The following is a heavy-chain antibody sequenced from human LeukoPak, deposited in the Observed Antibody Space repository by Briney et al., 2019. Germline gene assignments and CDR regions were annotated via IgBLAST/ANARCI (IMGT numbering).Heavy chain of an antibody. CDR3: ARDLVGYGGGFDY. D-gene: IGHD4-23*01. V-gene: IGHV3-30*04. CDR2: ISYDGSNK. J-gene: IGHJ4*02. CDR1: GFTFSSYS. Sequence: GGSLRLSCAGSGFTFSSYSIHWVRQVSGKGLEWVAVISYDGSNKYYADSVKGRFTISRDNSRNTVYLQMNSLRPEDTAVYSCARDLVGYGGGFDYWGQGTLVTVPS.